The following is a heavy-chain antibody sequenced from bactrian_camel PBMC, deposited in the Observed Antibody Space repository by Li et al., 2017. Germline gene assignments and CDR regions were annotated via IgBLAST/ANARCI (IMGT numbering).Heavy chain of an antibody. CDR2: IYNADTT. CDR3: AADVRDGGPRCDFAY. Sequence: QVQLVESGGGSVQAGGSLRLSCTASGVTYRGSCMAWFRQAPGEEREAVAAIYNADTTFYADSVTGRFTVSQDSAKKTLYLQMNSLKPEDSAMYYCAADVRDGGPRCDFAYWGQGTQVTVS. V-gene: IGHV3S55*01. CDR1: GVTYRGSC. J-gene: IGHJ6*01. D-gene: IGHD1*01.